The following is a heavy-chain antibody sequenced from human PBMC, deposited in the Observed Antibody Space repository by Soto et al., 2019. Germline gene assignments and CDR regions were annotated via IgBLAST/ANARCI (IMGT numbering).Heavy chain of an antibody. V-gene: IGHV3-7*05. D-gene: IGHD3-22*01. CDR3: ARDLKGPSMIVVADYYYYGMDV. J-gene: IGHJ6*02. Sequence: GGSLRLSCAASGFTFSSYWMSWVRQAPGKGLEWVANIKQDGSEKYYVDSVKGRFTISRDNAKNSLYLQMNSLRAEDTAVYYCARDLKGPSMIVVADYYYYGMDVWGQGTTVTVSS. CDR2: IKQDGSEK. CDR1: GFTFSSYW.